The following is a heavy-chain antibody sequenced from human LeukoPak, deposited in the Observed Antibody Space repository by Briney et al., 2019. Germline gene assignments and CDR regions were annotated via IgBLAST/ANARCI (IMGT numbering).Heavy chain of an antibody. J-gene: IGHJ4*02. CDR1: GFTFSSYA. D-gene: IGHD3-22*01. CDR3: ARASILGTMIVDGFDY. V-gene: IGHV3-23*01. Sequence: GGSLRLSCAASGFTFSSYAMTWVRQAPGKGLEWVSAISGSGGSTYYADSVKGRFTISRDNSKNTLYLQMNSLRAEDTAVYYCARASILGTMIVDGFDYWGQGTLVTVSS. CDR2: ISGSGGST.